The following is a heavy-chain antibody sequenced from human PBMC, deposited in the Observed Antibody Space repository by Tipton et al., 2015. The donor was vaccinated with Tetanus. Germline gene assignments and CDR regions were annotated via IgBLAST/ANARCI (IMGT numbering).Heavy chain of an antibody. J-gene: IGHJ4*02. CDR2: IGHEGTPK. CDR3: AKDLEWSFDY. Sequence: SGFIFSRYDMAWIRQAPGLRLEWLAFIGHEGTPKLYAGSVKGRFTISRDYSKNTVFLDMSNLRAEDTALYYCAKDLEWSFDYWDQGTRVTVSS. V-gene: IGHV3-30*02. CDR1: GFIFSRYD. D-gene: IGHD3-3*01.